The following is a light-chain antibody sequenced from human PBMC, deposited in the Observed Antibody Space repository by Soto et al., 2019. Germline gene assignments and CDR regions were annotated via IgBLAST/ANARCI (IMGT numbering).Light chain of an antibody. J-gene: IGLJ3*02. CDR3: CSYAGSSWV. Sequence: QSALTQPRSPSGSPGQSVTISCTGTSSDVGGYNYVSWYQQHPGKAPKLMIYDVSKRPSGVPDRFSGSKSGNTASLTISGLQAEDEADYYCCSYAGSSWVFGGGTKVTVL. V-gene: IGLV2-11*01. CDR2: DVS. CDR1: SSDVGGYNY.